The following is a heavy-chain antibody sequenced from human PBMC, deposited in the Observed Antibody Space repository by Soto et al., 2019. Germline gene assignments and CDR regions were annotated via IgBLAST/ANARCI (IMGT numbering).Heavy chain of an antibody. CDR2: ISWNSGSI. CDR3: TKSGPYDSSGYYYS. D-gene: IGHD3-22*01. Sequence: EVQLVESGGGLVQPGRSLRLSCPDSGFTFDDYAMHWDRQAPGKGLEWVSGISWNSGSIGYADSVKGRFTISRDNAKNSLYLQMNSLRAEDTASYYCTKSGPYDSSGYYYSWGQGTLVTVSS. CDR1: GFTFDDYA. V-gene: IGHV3-9*01. J-gene: IGHJ4*02.